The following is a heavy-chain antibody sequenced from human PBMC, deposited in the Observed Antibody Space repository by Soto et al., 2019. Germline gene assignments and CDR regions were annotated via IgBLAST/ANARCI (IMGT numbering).Heavy chain of an antibody. V-gene: IGHV3-23*01. D-gene: IGHD3-10*01. CDR2: ITGSGGST. CDR1: GFNFRSYA. CDR3: AKARDYYGAAYDY. J-gene: IGHJ4*02. Sequence: GGSQRLSCATSGFNFRSYARGWVRQAPGKGLEWVSGITGSGGSTYHADSVKGRFTISRDNSKNTLYMQMNSLRAEDTAVYHCAKARDYYGAAYDYWGQGVLVTVSS.